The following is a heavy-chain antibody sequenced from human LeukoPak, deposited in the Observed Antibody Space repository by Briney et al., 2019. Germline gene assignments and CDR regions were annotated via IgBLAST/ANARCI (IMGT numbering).Heavy chain of an antibody. CDR3: ARDRWGVVVTPNWFDP. Sequence: ASVKVSCKASGYTFTGYYMHWVRQAPGQGLEWMGWINPNSGGTNYAQKFQGRVTITRDTSINTAYMELSSLRSEDTAVYYCARDRWGVVVTPNWFDPWGQGTLVTVSS. CDR2: INPNSGGT. J-gene: IGHJ5*02. V-gene: IGHV1-2*02. CDR1: GYTFTGYY. D-gene: IGHD3-22*01.